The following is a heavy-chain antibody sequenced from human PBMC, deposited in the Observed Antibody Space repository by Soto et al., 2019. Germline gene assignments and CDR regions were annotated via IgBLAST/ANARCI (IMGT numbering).Heavy chain of an antibody. CDR2: AYYRSKWYN. Sequence: LTCAISGDSVSSNSAAWNWIRQSPSRGLEWLGRAYYRSKWYNDYAVSVKSRITINPDTSKNQFSLQLNSVTPEDTAVYYCARRRVVATMNYYYYYGMDVWGQGTTVTVSS. CDR1: GDSVSSNSAA. J-gene: IGHJ6*02. D-gene: IGHD5-12*01. V-gene: IGHV6-1*01. CDR3: ARRRVVATMNYYYYYGMDV.